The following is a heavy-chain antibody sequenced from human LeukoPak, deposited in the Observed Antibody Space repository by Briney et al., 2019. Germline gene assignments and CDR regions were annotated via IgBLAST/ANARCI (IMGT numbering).Heavy chain of an antibody. CDR1: GYTFTSYD. CDR2: MNPNSGNT. Sequence: ASVKVSCKASGYTFTSYDINWVRQATGQGLEWMGWMNPNSGNTGYAQKFQGRVTITRNTSISTAYIELSSLRSEDTAVYYCARVYYYYDSSGYYDYYYYMDVWGKGTTVTVSS. CDR3: ARVYYYYDSSGYYDYYYYMDV. D-gene: IGHD3-22*01. V-gene: IGHV1-8*03. J-gene: IGHJ6*03.